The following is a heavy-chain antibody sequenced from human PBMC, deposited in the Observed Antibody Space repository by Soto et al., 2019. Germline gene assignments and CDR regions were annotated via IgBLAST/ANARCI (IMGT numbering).Heavy chain of an antibody. CDR1: GFTFSSYG. J-gene: IGHJ4*02. Sequence: PGGSLRLSCAASGFTFSSYGMHWVRKAPGKGLEWVAVISYDGSNKYYADSVKGRFTISRDNSKNTLYLQMNSLRAEDTAVYYCAKGGSSGELDYWGQGTLVTVSS. V-gene: IGHV3-30*18. D-gene: IGHD6-19*01. CDR2: ISYDGSNK. CDR3: AKGGSSGELDY.